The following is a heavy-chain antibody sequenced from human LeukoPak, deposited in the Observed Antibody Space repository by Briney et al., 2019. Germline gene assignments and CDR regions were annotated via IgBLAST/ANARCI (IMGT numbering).Heavy chain of an antibody. J-gene: IGHJ6*02. CDR3: ARPQGRAYYYDRSGYYSDYYYGMDV. CDR1: GYTFTGYY. CDR2: INPNSGGT. Sequence: ASVKVSCKASGYTFTGYYMHWVRQAPGQGLEWMGWINPNSGGTNYAQKFQGRVTMTRDTSISPAYMERSRLRSDDTAVYYCARPQGRAYYYDRSGYYSDYYYGMDVWGQGTTVTVSS. V-gene: IGHV1-2*02. D-gene: IGHD3-22*01.